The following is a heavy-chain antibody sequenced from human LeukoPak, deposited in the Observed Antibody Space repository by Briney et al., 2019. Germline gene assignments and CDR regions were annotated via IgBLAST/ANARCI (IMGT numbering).Heavy chain of an antibody. D-gene: IGHD6-19*01. V-gene: IGHV4-34*01. Sequence: SETLSLTCAVYGGSFSGYYWSWIRQPPGKGLEWIGEINHSGSTNYNPSLKSRVTISVDKSKNQFSLKLSSVTAADTAVYYCARDLAGNNGMDVWGQGTTVTVSS. J-gene: IGHJ6*02. CDR3: ARDLAGNNGMDV. CDR1: GGSFSGYY. CDR2: INHSGST.